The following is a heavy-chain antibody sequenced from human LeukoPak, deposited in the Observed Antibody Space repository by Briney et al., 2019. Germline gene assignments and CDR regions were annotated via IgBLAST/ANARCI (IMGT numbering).Heavy chain of an antibody. CDR2: MSPSGSS. CDR1: GGSFSDYY. CDR3: ARGRQDVNMILVVMAGVSYYLDV. J-gene: IGHJ6*03. D-gene: IGHD3-22*01. Sequence: PSETLCLTCAVYGGSFSDYYWTWIRQTPGKGLEWIGEMSPSGSSNYNPSLKSRVTISVDTSKNQFSLKLRSVTAADTAVYYCARGRQDVNMILVVMAGVSYYLDVWSKGTTVTVS. V-gene: IGHV4-34*01.